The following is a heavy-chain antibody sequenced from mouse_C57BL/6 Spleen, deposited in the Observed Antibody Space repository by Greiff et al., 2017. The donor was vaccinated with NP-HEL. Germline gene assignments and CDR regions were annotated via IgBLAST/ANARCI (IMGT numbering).Heavy chain of an antibody. CDR1: GYTFTSYW. CDR2: IDRSDSYI. CDR3: AREAHLDY. J-gene: IGHJ2*01. Sequence: VQLQQPGAELVKPGASVKLSCKASGYTFTSYWMQWVKQRPGQGLEWIGEIDRSDSYIYYNHKFKGKATLTVDTSSSTAYMQLSSLTSEDSAVYYCAREAHLDYWGQGTTLTVSS. V-gene: IGHV1-50*01.